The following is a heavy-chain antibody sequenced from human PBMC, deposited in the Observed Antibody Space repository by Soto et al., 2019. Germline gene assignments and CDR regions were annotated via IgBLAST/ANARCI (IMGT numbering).Heavy chain of an antibody. J-gene: IGHJ4*02. D-gene: IGHD5-12*01. V-gene: IGHV3-74*01. CDR1: GFTFSSYW. CDR3: ARNSGYDWEGLDY. Sequence: EVQLVESGGGLVQPGGSLRLSCAASGFTFSSYWRHWVGQAPGKGLVWVSRINSDGSSTSYADSVKGRFTISRDNAKNTLYLQMNSLRAEDTAVYYCARNSGYDWEGLDYWGQGTLVTVSS. CDR2: INSDGSST.